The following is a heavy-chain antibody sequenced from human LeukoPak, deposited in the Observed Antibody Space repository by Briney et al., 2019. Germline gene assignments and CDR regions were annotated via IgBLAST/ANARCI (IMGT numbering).Heavy chain of an antibody. V-gene: IGHV4-34*01. CDR2: INHSGST. Sequence: PSETLSLTCAVYGGSFSGYYWSWIRQPPGKGLEWIGEINHSGSTNYNPSLKSRVTISVDTSKNQFSLKLSSVTAADTAVYYCARIVSQRITMVRGVIIWFDPWGQGTLVTVSS. CDR1: GGSFSGYY. J-gene: IGHJ5*02. D-gene: IGHD3-10*01. CDR3: ARIVSQRITMVRGVIIWFDP.